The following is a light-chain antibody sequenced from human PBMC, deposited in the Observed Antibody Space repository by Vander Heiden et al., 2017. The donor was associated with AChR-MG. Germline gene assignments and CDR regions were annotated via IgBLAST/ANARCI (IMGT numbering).Light chain of an antibody. CDR1: QSVGGN. J-gene: IGKJ4*01. CDR2: GAS. CDR3: QQYNNWPLT. V-gene: IGKV3-15*01. Sequence: EIVMTQSPATLSVSPGERATLSCRASQSVGGNLAWYQQKPGQAPRLLIYGASTRATGISARFSGSGSGTEFALTISSLQSEDFAIYYCQQYNNWPLTFGGGTKVEIK.